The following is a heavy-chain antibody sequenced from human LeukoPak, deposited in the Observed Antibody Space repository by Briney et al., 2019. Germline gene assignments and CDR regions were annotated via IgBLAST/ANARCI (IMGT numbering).Heavy chain of an antibody. V-gene: IGHV3-53*01. CDR1: GFTVSLYY. Sequence: GGSLRLSCAASGFTVSLYYMAWVRQAPGKGLEWVSVIYSGGPTYYADSVKGRFTISRDNSKNTVYLQMNSLRGEDTAVYFCARGWVVATGGFDMWGQGTMVTVSS. CDR3: ARGWVVATGGFDM. J-gene: IGHJ3*02. CDR2: IYSGGPT. D-gene: IGHD2-8*02.